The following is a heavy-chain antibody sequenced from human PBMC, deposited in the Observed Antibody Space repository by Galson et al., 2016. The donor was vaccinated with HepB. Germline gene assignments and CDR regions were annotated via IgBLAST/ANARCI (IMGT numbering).Heavy chain of an antibody. J-gene: IGHJ4*02. Sequence: SLRLSCAASGFTFSNYAMAWVRQAPGKGLEWVSGISGSGDTTYYADSVKGRFTISRDNSKNTLYLQVNSLRAEDTAVYYCARDWGSNGQFWLIWPYWGQGTLVTVSS. CDR1: GFTFSNYA. CDR3: ARDWGSNGQFWLIWPY. V-gene: IGHV3-23*01. D-gene: IGHD5-18*01. CDR2: ISGSGDTT.